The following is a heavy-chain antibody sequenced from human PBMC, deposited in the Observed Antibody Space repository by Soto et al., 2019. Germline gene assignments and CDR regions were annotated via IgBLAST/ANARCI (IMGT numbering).Heavy chain of an antibody. CDR3: VFRKSGSYSYAFDI. V-gene: IGHV1-69*13. Sequence: SVKVSCKASGGTVSSYAISWVRQAPGQGLEWMGGIIPIFGTANYAQKFQGRVTITADESTSTAYMELSSLRSEDRAVYYCVFRKSGSYSYAFDILGKGTMVTV. J-gene: IGHJ3*02. CDR1: GGTVSSYA. D-gene: IGHD1-26*01. CDR2: IIPIFGTA.